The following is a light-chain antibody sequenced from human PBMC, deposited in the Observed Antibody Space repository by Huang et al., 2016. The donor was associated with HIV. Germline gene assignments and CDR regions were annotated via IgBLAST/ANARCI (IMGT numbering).Light chain of an antibody. J-gene: IGKJ4*01. Sequence: EIVMTQSPATLSVAPGGRATLSCRASQNVRRHLALYQQNPGQAPRLLIYDASTRASGIPARFSVSGSGTEFTLTISGLQSEDFAVYYCQQYDDWPPGLTFGGGTKVDI. CDR3: QQYDDWPPGLT. V-gene: IGKV3D-15*01. CDR1: QNVRRH. CDR2: DAS.